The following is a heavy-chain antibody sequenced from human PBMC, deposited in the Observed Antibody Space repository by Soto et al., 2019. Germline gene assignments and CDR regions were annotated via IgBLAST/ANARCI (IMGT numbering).Heavy chain of an antibody. J-gene: IGHJ3*02. V-gene: IGHV4-34*01. CDR2: INHSGST. CDR1: GGSFSGYY. Sequence: QVQLQQWGAGLLKPSETLSLTCAVYGGSFSGYYWSWIRQPPGKGLEWIGEINHSGSTNYNPSLKSRVTISVDTSKNQFSLKLGSVTVADTAVYYCARNDRQWLLYALDIWGQRTMVTVSS. D-gene: IGHD6-19*01. CDR3: ARNDRQWLLYALDI.